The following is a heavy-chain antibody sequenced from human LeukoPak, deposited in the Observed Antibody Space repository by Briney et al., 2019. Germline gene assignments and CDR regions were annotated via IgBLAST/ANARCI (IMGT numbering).Heavy chain of an antibody. CDR2: ISWDGGST. CDR1: GFTFDDYT. J-gene: IGHJ4*02. V-gene: IGHV3-43*01. Sequence: GGSLRLSCAASGFTFDDYTMHWVRQAPGKGLEWVSLISWDGGSTYYADSVKGRFTISRDNSKNSLYLQMNSLRTEDTALYYCAKDQGVCSGGSCYYFDYWGQGTLVTVSS. CDR3: AKDQGVCSGGSCYYFDY. D-gene: IGHD2-15*01.